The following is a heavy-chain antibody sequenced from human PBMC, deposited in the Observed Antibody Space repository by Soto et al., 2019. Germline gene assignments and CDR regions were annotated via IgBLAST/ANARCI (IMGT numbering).Heavy chain of an antibody. CDR2: ISAYNGNT. Sequence: QVQLVQSGGEVKKPGASVKVSCKTSGYSFTTYGISWVRQAPGQGLEWMGWISAYNGNTNYAQKLQGRVTMTTDTSTSTAYRELRILRSDDTAVYYCAREGPAPFYYAGMDVWGQGSTVTVSS. CDR3: AREGPAPFYYAGMDV. V-gene: IGHV1-18*01. J-gene: IGHJ6*02. CDR1: GYSFTTYG.